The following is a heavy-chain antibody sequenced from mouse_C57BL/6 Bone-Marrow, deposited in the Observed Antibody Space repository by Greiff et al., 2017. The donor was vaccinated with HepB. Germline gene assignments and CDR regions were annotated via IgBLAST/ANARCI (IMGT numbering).Heavy chain of an antibody. Sequence: VQLQQSGAELVRPGASVKLSCTASGFNFKDDYMHWVKQRPEQGLEWIGWIDPENGDTEYASKFQGKATITADTSSNTAYLQLSSLTSEDTAVYYCTAPYYGSSSAGFAYWGQGTLVTVSA. CDR1: GFNFKDDY. CDR2: IDPENGDT. CDR3: TAPYYGSSSAGFAY. V-gene: IGHV14-4*01. D-gene: IGHD1-1*01. J-gene: IGHJ3*01.